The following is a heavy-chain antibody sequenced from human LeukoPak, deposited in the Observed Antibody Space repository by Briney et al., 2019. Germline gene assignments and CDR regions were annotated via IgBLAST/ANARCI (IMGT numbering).Heavy chain of an antibody. V-gene: IGHV4-30-2*01. Sequence: SETLSLTCTVSGGPISSGGYYWSWIRQPPGKGLEWIGYIYHSGSTYYNPSLKSRVTISVDRSKNQFSLKLSSVTAADTAVYYCARMLRAPGNPAPGGGLDYWGQGTLVTVSS. CDR3: ARMLRAPGNPAPGGGLDY. CDR2: IYHSGST. J-gene: IGHJ4*02. D-gene: IGHD1-14*01. CDR1: GGPISSGGYY.